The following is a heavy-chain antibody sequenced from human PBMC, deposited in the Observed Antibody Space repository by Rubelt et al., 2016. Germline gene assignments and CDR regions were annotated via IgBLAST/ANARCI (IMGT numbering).Heavy chain of an antibody. Sequence: GKGLEWVAVAGNNKYYADSVKGRFTISRDNAKNALYLQMNSLRAEDTAVYYCARDPITIFGVVIRYYYGMDVWGQGTTVTVSS. CDR2: AGNNK. V-gene: IGHV3-30*04. D-gene: IGHD3-3*01. CDR3: ARDPITIFGVVIRYYYGMDV. J-gene: IGHJ6*02.